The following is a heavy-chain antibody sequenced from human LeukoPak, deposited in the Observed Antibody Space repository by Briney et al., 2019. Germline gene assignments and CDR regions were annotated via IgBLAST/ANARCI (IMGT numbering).Heavy chain of an antibody. V-gene: IGHV3-23*01. Sequence: PGGSLRLSCTVSGFTFNNAWMSWVRQAPGKGLEWVSLITGSGSNTYYADSVEGRFTISRDKSKNMLYLQMNSLRAEDTAVYYCAKDLYGSGTNGYFDYWGQGTLVIVSS. CDR1: GFTFNNAW. CDR3: AKDLYGSGTNGYFDY. CDR2: ITGSGSNT. J-gene: IGHJ4*02. D-gene: IGHD3-10*01.